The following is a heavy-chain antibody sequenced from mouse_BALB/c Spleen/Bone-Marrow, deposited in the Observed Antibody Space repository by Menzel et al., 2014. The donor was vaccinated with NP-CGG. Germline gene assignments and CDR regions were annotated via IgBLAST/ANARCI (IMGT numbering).Heavy chain of an antibody. CDR1: GFTFSSYA. Sequence: EVKVVESGGGLVKPGGSLKLSCAASGFTFSSYAMSWVRQTPEKRLEWVATISSGGSYTYYPDSVKGRFTISRDNAKNPLYLQMSSLRSEDTAMYYCARHREVRPFAYWGQGTLVTVSA. CDR3: ARHREVRPFAY. D-gene: IGHD2-14*01. J-gene: IGHJ3*01. CDR2: ISSGGSYT. V-gene: IGHV5-9-3*01.